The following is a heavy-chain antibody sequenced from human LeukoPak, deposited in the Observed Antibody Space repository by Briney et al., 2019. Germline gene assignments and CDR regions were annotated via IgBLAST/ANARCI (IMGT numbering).Heavy chain of an antibody. CDR2: IKQDGSEG. Sequence: GGSLRLSCAASKFFFHGYWMSWVRQAPGKGLEWVANIKQDGSEGYYMDSVKGRFTISRDNAKNLLFLQMNSLRPADTAVYYCARLNFWSNSYAAPFDSWGQGSLVTVSS. CDR3: ARLNFWSNSYAAPFDS. V-gene: IGHV3-7*01. CDR1: KFFFHGYW. D-gene: IGHD3-16*01. J-gene: IGHJ4*02.